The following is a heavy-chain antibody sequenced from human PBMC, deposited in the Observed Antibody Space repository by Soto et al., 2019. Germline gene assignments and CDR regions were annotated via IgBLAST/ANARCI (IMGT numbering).Heavy chain of an antibody. D-gene: IGHD3-22*01. J-gene: IGHJ5*02. CDR2: VDASGNT. Sequence: QVQLQESGPGLVKASETLSLSCTVSGHSISADYWSWIRQPAGKRLEWIGRVDASGNTNYNPSLKSRVTMSVDTSKNQFFLKVRYVTAADTAMYFCARDVGGSVVPHWFDPWGQGALVTVSS. CDR1: GHSISADY. V-gene: IGHV4-4*07. CDR3: ARDVGGSVVPHWFDP.